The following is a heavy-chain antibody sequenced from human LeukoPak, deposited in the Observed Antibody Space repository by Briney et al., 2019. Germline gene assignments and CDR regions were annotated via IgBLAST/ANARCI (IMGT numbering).Heavy chain of an antibody. D-gene: IGHD6-19*01. CDR2: IIPIFGTA. Sequence: SVKVSCKASGGTFSSYAISWVRQAPGQGLEWMGGIIPIFGTANYAQKFQGRVTITADKSTSTAYMELSSLRSEDTAVYYCARGEMGIAVAGIVTSPIDYWGQGTLVTVSS. CDR1: GGTFSSYA. CDR3: ARGEMGIAVAGIVTSPIDY. J-gene: IGHJ4*02. V-gene: IGHV1-69*06.